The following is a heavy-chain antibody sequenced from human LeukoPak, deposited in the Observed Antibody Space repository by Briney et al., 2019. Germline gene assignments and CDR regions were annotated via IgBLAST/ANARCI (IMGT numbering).Heavy chain of an antibody. CDR2: ISYDGSNK. CDR3: AKSRAKIAVAGTGFGDY. D-gene: IGHD6-19*01. J-gene: IGHJ4*01. V-gene: IGHV3-30*18. CDR1: GFTFSSYG. Sequence: GGSLRLSCAASGFTFSSYGMHWVRQAPGKGLEWVAVISYDGSNKYYADSVKGRFTISRDNSKSTLYLQMNSLRAEDTAVYYCAKSRAKIAVAGTGFGDYWGHGTLVTVSS.